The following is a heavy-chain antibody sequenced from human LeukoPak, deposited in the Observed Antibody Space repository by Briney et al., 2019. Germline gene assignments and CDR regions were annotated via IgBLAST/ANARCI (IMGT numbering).Heavy chain of an antibody. J-gene: IGHJ1*01. CDR3: ARGIYYYDTWFQH. D-gene: IGHD3-22*01. CDR1: GFTFSSYS. CDR2: ISSSSSTI. V-gene: IGHV3-48*04. Sequence: GGSLRLSCAASGFTFSSYSMNWVRQAPGKGLEWISYISSSSSTIFYVDSVKGRFTISRDNAKNSLYLQMNSLRAEDTAVYYCARGIYYYDTWFQHWGQGTLVTVSS.